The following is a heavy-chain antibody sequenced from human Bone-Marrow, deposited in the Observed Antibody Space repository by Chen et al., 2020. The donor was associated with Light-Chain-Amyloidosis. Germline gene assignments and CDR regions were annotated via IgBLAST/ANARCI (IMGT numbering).Heavy chain of an antibody. CDR3: ARTTLRYLDY. V-gene: IGHV3-74*01. D-gene: IGHD3-9*01. Sequence: EVLRVESGGEVVQPGGALRLACTASGFSFSTYWMHWVRQSPGKGLVSVSRTNSAGTSTTYADSVKGRFTVSRDNTKNTMYLEMNSLRVEDTAVYYCARTTLRYLDYWGQGTLVTVSS. J-gene: IGHJ4*02. CDR2: TNSAGTST. CDR1: GFSFSTYW.